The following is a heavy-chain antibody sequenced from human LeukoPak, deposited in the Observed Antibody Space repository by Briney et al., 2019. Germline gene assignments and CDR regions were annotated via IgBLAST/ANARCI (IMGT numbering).Heavy chain of an antibody. V-gene: IGHV4-4*02. CDR2: IYHSGST. D-gene: IGHD3-3*02. CDR1: DGSISSSNW. J-gene: IGHJ6*02. CDR3: ARDSKIQNYYYYGMDV. Sequence: SETLSLTCAVSDGSISSSNWWSWVRQPPGKGLEWIGEIYHSGSTNYNPSLKSRVTISVDKSKNQFSLKLSSVTAADTAVYYCARDSKIQNYYYYGMDVWGQGTTVTVSS.